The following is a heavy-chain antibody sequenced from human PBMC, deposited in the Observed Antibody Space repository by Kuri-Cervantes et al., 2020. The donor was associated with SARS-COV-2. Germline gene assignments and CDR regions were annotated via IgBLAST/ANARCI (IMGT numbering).Heavy chain of an antibody. CDR2: IYYSGST. CDR1: GFTFSGYA. V-gene: IGHV4-59*12. CDR3: ARGTEDIVVVPAATTPTLYYFDY. Sequence: ESLKISCAASGFTFSGYAMSWVRQAPGKGLEWIGYIYYSGSTNYNPSLKSRVTISVDTSKNQFSLKLSSVTAADTAVYYCARGTEDIVVVPAATTPTLYYFDYWGQGTLVTVSS. J-gene: IGHJ4*02. D-gene: IGHD2-2*01.